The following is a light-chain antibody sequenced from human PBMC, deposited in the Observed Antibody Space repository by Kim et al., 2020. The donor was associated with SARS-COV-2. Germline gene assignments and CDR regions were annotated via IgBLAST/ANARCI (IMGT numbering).Light chain of an antibody. V-gene: IGKV3-15*01. J-gene: IGKJ2*01. CDR1: QSVSSS. Sequence: EIVMTQSPATLSVSPGERATLSSRARQSVSSSLAWYQQRPGQAPRLLIYGASTRATCIPVRFSGSGSGTEFTLTISSLQSEDFALYYFQQYKKWPPHTFGQGTKLEIK. CDR2: GAS. CDR3: QQYKKWPPHT.